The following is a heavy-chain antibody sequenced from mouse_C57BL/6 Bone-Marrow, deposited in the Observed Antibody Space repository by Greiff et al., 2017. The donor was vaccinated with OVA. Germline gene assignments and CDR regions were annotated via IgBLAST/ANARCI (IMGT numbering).Heavy chain of an antibody. D-gene: IGHD2-10*01. V-gene: IGHV1-42*01. CDR1: GYSFTGYY. CDR3: ASSLLHYYAMDY. CDR2: INPSTGGT. Sequence: EVQLQQSGPELVKPGASVKISCKASGYSFTGYYMNWVKQSPEKSLEWIGEINPSTGGTTYNQKFKAKATLTVDKSSSTAYMQLKSLTSEDSAVYYCASSLLHYYAMDYWGQGTSVTVSS. J-gene: IGHJ4*01.